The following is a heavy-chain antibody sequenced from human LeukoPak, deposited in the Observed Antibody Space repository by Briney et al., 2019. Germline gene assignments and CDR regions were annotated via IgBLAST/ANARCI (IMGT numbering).Heavy chain of an antibody. CDR2: ISSSSSYI. D-gene: IGHD4-23*01. CDR3: ARGMDYGGNSDNWFDP. CDR1: GFTFSSYS. Sequence: PGGSLRLSCAASGFTFSSYSMNWVRQAPGKGLEWVSSISSSSSYIYYADSVKGRFTISRDNAKNSLYLQMNSLRAEDTAVYYCARGMDYGGNSDNWFDPWGQGTLVTVSS. V-gene: IGHV3-21*01. J-gene: IGHJ5*02.